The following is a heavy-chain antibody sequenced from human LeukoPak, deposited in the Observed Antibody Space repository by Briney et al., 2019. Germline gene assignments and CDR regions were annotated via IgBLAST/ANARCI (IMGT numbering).Heavy chain of an antibody. Sequence: PSETLSLTCTVSGGSISSYYWSWIRQPPGKGVEWIGYIYYSGSTNYNPSLKSRVTISVDTSKNQFSLKLSSVTAADTAVYYCAAIPQPWLVWWYFDYWGQGTLVTVSS. CDR3: AAIPQPWLVWWYFDY. CDR2: IYYSGST. J-gene: IGHJ4*02. CDR1: GGSISSYY. D-gene: IGHD6-19*01. V-gene: IGHV4-59*08.